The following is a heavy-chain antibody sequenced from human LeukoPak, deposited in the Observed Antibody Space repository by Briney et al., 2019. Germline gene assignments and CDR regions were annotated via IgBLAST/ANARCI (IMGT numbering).Heavy chain of an antibody. V-gene: IGHV1-2*02. Sequence: ASVKVSCKTSGYAFADYQMHWVRQAPGQGLEWMGWINPNSGDSNSAQKFQGRVTMTRDSSISTVYMELSRLSSDDTAVYYCARVTGKNWGTYWGQGTLVTVSS. CDR3: ARVTGKNWGTY. CDR2: INPNSGDS. J-gene: IGHJ4*02. CDR1: GYAFADYQ. D-gene: IGHD7-27*01.